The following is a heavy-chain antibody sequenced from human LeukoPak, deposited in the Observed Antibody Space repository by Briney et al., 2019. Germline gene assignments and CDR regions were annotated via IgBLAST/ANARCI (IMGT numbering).Heavy chain of an antibody. Sequence: GGSLRLSCAASGFTFSSYWMSWVRQAPGKGLEWVANIKQDGSEKYYVDSVKGRFTISRDNAKNSLYLQMNSLRAEDTAVYYCARYYYDSSGPGGAFDIWGQGTMVTVSS. D-gene: IGHD3-22*01. CDR1: GFTFSSYW. J-gene: IGHJ3*02. CDR3: ARYYYDSSGPGGAFDI. V-gene: IGHV3-7*01. CDR2: IKQDGSEK.